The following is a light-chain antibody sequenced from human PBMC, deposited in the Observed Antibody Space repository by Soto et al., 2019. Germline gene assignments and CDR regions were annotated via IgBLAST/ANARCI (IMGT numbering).Light chain of an antibody. CDR1: QNINNF. CDR3: QQSFTTPVT. J-gene: IGKJ1*01. CDR2: ATS. Sequence: EIQMTQSLATLSLSVGERVTITCRASQNINNFLNWYQQRPGKAPKLLIYATSNFQSGVPSRFSGSGSKTDFTLTISSLQPEDFATYCCQQSFTTPVTFGQGTKVDIK. V-gene: IGKV1-39*01.